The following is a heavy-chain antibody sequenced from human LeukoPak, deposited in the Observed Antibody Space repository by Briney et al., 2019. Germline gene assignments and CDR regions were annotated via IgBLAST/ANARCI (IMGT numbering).Heavy chain of an antibody. CDR3: ARDEWELLEAHFDY. CDR2: IWYDGSNK. V-gene: IGHV3-33*01. Sequence: AGGSLRFSCAASGFTFSSYGMHWVRQAPGKGLEWVAVIWYDGSNKYYADSVKGRFTISRDNSKNTLYLQMNSLRAEDTAVYYCARDEWELLEAHFDYWGQGTLVTVSS. CDR1: GFTFSSYG. J-gene: IGHJ4*02. D-gene: IGHD1-26*01.